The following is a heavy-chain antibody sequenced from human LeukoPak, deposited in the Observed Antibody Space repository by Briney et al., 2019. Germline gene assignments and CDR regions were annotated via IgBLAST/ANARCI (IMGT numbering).Heavy chain of an antibody. J-gene: IGHJ4*02. V-gene: IGHV3-23*01. CDR2: ISGGGVIT. Sequence: AGGSLRLSCAASGFTFRNYAMSWVRQAPGKGLEWVSVISGGGVITYYADSVKGRFTISRDNSKNTLYLQMNSLRAEDTAVYYCAKRTLSYGDSYYFDYWGQGTLVTVSS. CDR1: GFTFRNYA. D-gene: IGHD4-17*01. CDR3: AKRTLSYGDSYYFDY.